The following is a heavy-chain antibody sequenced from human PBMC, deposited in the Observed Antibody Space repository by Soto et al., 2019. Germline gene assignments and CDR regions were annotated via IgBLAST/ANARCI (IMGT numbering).Heavy chain of an antibody. CDR3: ARDSLRFSGWDV. CDR1: GFTLSSYS. D-gene: IGHD3-3*01. CDR2: ISSSSSTI. Sequence: EVQLVESGGGLAQPGGSLRLSCEASGFTLSSYSMNWARQAPGQRLEWVSYISSSSSTIYYADSVKGRFTIARDNAKNSLYLQMNSLRDKVTGVYYCARDSLRFSGWDVSSQGTTVTVSS. J-gene: IGHJ6*02. V-gene: IGHV3-48*02.